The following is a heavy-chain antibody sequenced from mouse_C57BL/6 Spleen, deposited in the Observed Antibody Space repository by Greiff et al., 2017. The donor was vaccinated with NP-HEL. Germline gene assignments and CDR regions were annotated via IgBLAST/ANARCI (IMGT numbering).Heavy chain of an antibody. CDR1: GYTFTSYW. Sequence: VQLQQPGAELVKPGASVKLSCKASGYTFTSYWMPWVKQRPGQGLEWIGEIDPSDSYTNYNQKFKGKATLTVDTSSSTAYMQLSSLTSEDSAVYYCARGADYDVYWGQGTTLTVSS. CDR2: IDPSDSYT. D-gene: IGHD2-4*01. V-gene: IGHV1-50*01. CDR3: ARGADYDVY. J-gene: IGHJ2*01.